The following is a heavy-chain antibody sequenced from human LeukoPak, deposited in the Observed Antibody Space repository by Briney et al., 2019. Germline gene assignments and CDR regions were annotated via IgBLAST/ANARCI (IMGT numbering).Heavy chain of an antibody. J-gene: IGHJ3*02. D-gene: IGHD3-22*01. V-gene: IGHV4-59*01. CDR2: IYYSGST. CDR1: GGSISSYY. Sequence: SETLSLTCTVSGGSISSYYWSWIRQPPGKGLEWIGYIYYSGSTNYNPSLKSRVTISVDTFKNQFSLKLSSVTAADTAVYYCARDVEYSYDSSLWRAFDIWGQGTMVTVSS. CDR3: ARDVEYSYDSSLWRAFDI.